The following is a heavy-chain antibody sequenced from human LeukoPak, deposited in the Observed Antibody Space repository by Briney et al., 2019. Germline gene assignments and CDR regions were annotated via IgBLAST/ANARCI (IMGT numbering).Heavy chain of an antibody. V-gene: IGHV3-48*02. J-gene: IGHJ2*01. CDR3: ARDRYGDWWYFDL. CDR1: GFTFSSYW. Sequence: GGSLRLSRAASGFTFSSYWMNWARQAPGKGLEWVSYISSSSSTIYYADSVKGRFTISRDNAKNSLYLQMNSLRDEDTAVYYCARDRYGDWWYFDLWGRGTLVTVSS. D-gene: IGHD4-17*01. CDR2: ISSSSSTI.